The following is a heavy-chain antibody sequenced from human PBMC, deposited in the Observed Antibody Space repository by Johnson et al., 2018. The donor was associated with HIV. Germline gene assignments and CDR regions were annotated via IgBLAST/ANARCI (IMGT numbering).Heavy chain of an antibody. V-gene: IGHV3-7*04. Sequence: VQLVESGGRLVQPGGSLGLSCVTSGFTFSNYWMSWVRQAPGKGLEWVASIKRDGSEKYYVDSVRGRFSVSRDNTKKSLYLQMNSLIAEDTAVYYCARAIGNWDAFDIWGQGTMVTVSS. CDR1: GFTFSNYW. CDR3: ARAIGNWDAFDI. CDR2: IKRDGSEK. D-gene: IGHD7-27*01. J-gene: IGHJ3*02.